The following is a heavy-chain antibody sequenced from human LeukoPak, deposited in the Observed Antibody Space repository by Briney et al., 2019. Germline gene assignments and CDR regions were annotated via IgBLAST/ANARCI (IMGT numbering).Heavy chain of an antibody. CDR3: ARSITILGRLFPPFDY. D-gene: IGHD3-3*01. CDR2: IYYSGST. J-gene: IGHJ4*02. CDR1: GGSISSSSYY. V-gene: IGHV4-39*01. Sequence: SETLSLTCTVSGGSISSSSYYWGWIRQPPGKGLEWIGSIYYSGSTYYNPSLKSRVTISVDTSKNQFSLKLSSVTAADTAVYYCARSITILGRLFPPFDYGGRGPLVTVSS.